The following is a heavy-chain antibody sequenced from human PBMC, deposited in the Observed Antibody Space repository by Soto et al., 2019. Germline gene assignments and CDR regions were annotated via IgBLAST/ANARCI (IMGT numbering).Heavy chain of an antibody. CDR3: ARGPILPGATSWLDP. CDR2: IIPMTGTP. J-gene: IGHJ5*02. CDR1: GGIFSSFS. Sequence: QVQLVQSGAEVKTPGSSVEVSCKASGGIFSSFSITWVRQVPGHGREWMGGIIPMTGTPNYAEKFQGRLTLTADASTRTAYLVLSSLKSEDTAVYYCARGPILPGATSWLDPWGQGTVVIVSS. D-gene: IGHD2-2*01. V-gene: IGHV1-69*01.